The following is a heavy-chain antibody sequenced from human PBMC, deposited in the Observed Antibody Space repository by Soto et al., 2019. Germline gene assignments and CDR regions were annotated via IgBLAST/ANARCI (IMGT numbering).Heavy chain of an antibody. CDR3: AREACNCSGGSCYNLIDY. V-gene: IGHV1-69*04. D-gene: IGHD2-15*01. Sequence: SVKVSCKASGGTFSSYTISWVRQAPGQGLEWMGRIIPILGIANYAQKFQGRVTITADKSTSTAYMELSSLRSEDTAVYYCAREACNCSGGSCYNLIDYWGQGTLVTVSS. CDR1: GGTFSSYT. J-gene: IGHJ4*02. CDR2: IIPILGIA.